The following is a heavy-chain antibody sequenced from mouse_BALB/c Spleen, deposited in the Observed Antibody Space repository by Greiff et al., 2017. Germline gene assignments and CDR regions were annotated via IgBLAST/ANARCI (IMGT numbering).Heavy chain of an antibody. Sequence: EVKLMESGGDLVKPGGSLKLSCAASGFTFSSYGMSWVRQTPDKRLEWVATISSGGSYTYYPDSVKGRFTISRDNAKNTLYLQMSSLKSEDTAMYYCARDGYLYAMDYWGQGTSVTVSS. V-gene: IGHV5-6*01. CDR2: ISSGGSYT. CDR1: GFTFSSYG. J-gene: IGHJ4*01. D-gene: IGHD2-3*01. CDR3: ARDGYLYAMDY.